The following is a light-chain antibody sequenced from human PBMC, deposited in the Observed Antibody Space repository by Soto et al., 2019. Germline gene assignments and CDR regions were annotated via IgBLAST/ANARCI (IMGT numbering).Light chain of an antibody. CDR2: DNN. J-gene: IGLJ1*01. Sequence: QSVRTQPPSVSGAPGQRVTISCPGSSFNIGAGYDVHWYQHLPGAAPKLLIYDNNNRPSGVPDRFSGSKSGTSASLAITGLQAEEEAEYYCQSYDNGLSGYVFGTGTEVTVL. V-gene: IGLV1-40*01. CDR3: QSYDNGLSGYV. CDR1: SFNIGAGYD.